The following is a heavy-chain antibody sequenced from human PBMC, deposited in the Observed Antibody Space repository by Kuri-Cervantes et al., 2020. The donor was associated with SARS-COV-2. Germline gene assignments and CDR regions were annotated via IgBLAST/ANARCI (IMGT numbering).Heavy chain of an antibody. J-gene: IGHJ5*02. V-gene: IGHV3-64*04. CDR3: ARVAKSGWNANNWFDP. CDR1: GFTFSSYA. CDR2: ISSNGGST. Sequence: GGSPRLSCSASGFTFSSYAMHWVRQAPGKGLEYVSAISSNGGSTYYADSVKGRFTISRDNSKNTLYLQMNSLRAEDTAVYYCARVAKSGWNANNWFDPWGQGTLVTVSS. D-gene: IGHD1-1*01.